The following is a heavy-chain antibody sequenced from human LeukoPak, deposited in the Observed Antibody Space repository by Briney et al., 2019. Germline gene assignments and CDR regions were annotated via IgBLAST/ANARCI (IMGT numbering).Heavy chain of an antibody. D-gene: IGHD3-22*01. CDR3: ATSRPYYDDSSVWFDP. J-gene: IGHJ5*02. Sequence: SETLSLTCTVSGYSISSGYYWGWIWQPPGKGLEWIGSIYHSGSTNYNPSLKSRVTISVDTSKNQFSLKLSSVTAAETAVYYCATSRPYYDDSSVWFDPWGQGALVTVSS. V-gene: IGHV4-38-2*02. CDR1: GYSISSGYY. CDR2: IYHSGST.